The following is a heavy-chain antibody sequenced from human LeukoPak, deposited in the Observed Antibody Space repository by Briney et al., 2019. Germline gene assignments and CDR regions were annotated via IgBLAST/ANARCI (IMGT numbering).Heavy chain of an antibody. Sequence: KSSETLFLTCTVSGDSISSYYWSWIRQPPGKGLEWIGYTYYSGSTNYNPSLKSRVTISVDTSKNQFSLKLSSVTAADTAVYYCARIPAAAWFDPWGQGTLVTVSS. CDR1: GDSISSYY. V-gene: IGHV4-59*01. J-gene: IGHJ5*02. CDR3: ARIPAAAWFDP. CDR2: TYYSGST. D-gene: IGHD6-25*01.